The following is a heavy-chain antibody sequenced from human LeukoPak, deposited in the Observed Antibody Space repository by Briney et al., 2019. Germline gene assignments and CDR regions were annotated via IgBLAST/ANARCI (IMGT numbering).Heavy chain of an antibody. Sequence: GESLKTSCKGSGYSFTSYWIGWVRQMPGRGLEWLGIIYPGDSNTKYSPSFQGQVTMSADKSISTAYLQWSSLKASDTAMYYCARHPIGTNYYMDVWGKGTTVTVSS. CDR3: ARHPIGTNYYMDV. J-gene: IGHJ6*03. CDR1: GYSFTSYW. CDR2: IYPGDSNT. V-gene: IGHV5-51*01. D-gene: IGHD2-2*01.